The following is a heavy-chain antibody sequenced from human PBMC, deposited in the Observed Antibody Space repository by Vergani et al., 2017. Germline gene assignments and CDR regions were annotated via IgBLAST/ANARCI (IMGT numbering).Heavy chain of an antibody. CDR1: GFTLRNYD. D-gene: IGHD3-16*01. CDR2: IQFDGSNQ. Sequence: QVQLVESGGGVVQRGGSLRLSCATSGFTLRNYDMQWICQGPGKGLEFVAFIQFDGSNQYYADSVKGRFTLSRDFSKNTLYLQMNSLRTDDTATYYCAKHFRGWGIDYWGQGTQVIVSS. CDR3: AKHFRGWGIDY. V-gene: IGHV3-30*02. J-gene: IGHJ4*02.